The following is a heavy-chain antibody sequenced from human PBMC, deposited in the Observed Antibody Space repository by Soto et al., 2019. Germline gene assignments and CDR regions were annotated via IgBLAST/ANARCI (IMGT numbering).Heavy chain of an antibody. V-gene: IGHV1-2*04. CDR2: INPNSGGT. CDR1: GYTFTGYY. J-gene: IGHJ4*02. D-gene: IGHD1-26*01. Sequence: ASVKVSCKASGYTFTGYYMHWVRQAPGQGLEWMGWINPNSGGTNYAQKFQGWVTMTRDTSISTAYMELSRLRSDDTAVYYCARDSEGAIVGAGVFDYWGQGTLVTVSS. CDR3: ARDSEGAIVGAGVFDY.